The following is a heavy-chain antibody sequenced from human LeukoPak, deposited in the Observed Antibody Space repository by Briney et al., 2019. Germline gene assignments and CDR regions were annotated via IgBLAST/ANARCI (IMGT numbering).Heavy chain of an antibody. J-gene: IGHJ4*02. Sequence: PGGSLRLSCAASGFTFDDYAMHWVRQAPGRGLEWVSGISWNSGSIAYADSVRGRFTISRDNAKNSLYLQMNSLRAEDTALYYCTKDRRGSSSTSDYWGQGTLVTVSS. CDR1: GFTFDDYA. V-gene: IGHV3-9*01. CDR2: ISWNSGSI. CDR3: TKDRRGSSSTSDY. D-gene: IGHD3-16*01.